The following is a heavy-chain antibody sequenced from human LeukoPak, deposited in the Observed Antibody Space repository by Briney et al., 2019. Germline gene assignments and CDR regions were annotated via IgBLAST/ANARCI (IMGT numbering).Heavy chain of an antibody. Sequence: PSETLSLTCTVSGGSISSGNYYWTWIRQPAGKGLEWIGRIYASGSTNYNPSLKSRVTISVDTSKNHFSLKLTSVTAADTAVYYCARTIVWQDYYGSGSYDWGQGTLVTVSS. CDR1: GGSISSGNYY. CDR2: IYASGST. CDR3: ARTIVWQDYYGSGSYD. D-gene: IGHD3-10*01. J-gene: IGHJ4*02. V-gene: IGHV4-61*02.